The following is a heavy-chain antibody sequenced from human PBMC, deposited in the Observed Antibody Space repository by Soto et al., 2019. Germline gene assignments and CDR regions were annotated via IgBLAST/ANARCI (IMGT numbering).Heavy chain of an antibody. CDR1: GGSISSYY. J-gene: IGHJ4*02. CDR2: IYTSGST. CDR3: AGEAYSRDYFDY. V-gene: IGHV4-4*07. Sequence: PSETLSLTCTVSGGSISSYYWSWIRQPAGKGLEWIGRIYTSGSTNYNPSLKSRVTMSVDTSKNQFSLKLSSVTAADAAVYYCAGEAYSRDYFDYWGQGTLVTVSS. D-gene: IGHD6-13*01.